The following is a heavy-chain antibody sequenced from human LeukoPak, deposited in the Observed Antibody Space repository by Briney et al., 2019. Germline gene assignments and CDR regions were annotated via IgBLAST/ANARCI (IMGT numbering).Heavy chain of an antibody. CDR2: IYNRGNT. J-gene: IGHJ6*03. V-gene: IGHV4-39*01. D-gene: IGHD5-24*01. Sequence: TSETLSLTCTVSGGSISSTTYSWAWIRQPPGKGLEWIGNIYNRGNTHYKLSLKSRLTITVDTSKNQFSLELSSVTAADTAVYYCAGPGDGYPKDYLYMDVWGKGTTVTVSS. CDR1: GGSISSTTYS. CDR3: AGPGDGYPKDYLYMDV.